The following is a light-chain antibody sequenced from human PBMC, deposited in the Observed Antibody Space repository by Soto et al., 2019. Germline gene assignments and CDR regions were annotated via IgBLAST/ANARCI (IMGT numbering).Light chain of an antibody. CDR2: DAS. J-gene: IGKJ1*01. CDR3: QQSYSTPWT. V-gene: IGKV3-11*01. CDR1: QSVGTY. Sequence: EIVLTQSPATLSLSPGERATLSCRASQSVGTYLAWYQHNPGQAPRLLIYDASNRATGIPARFSGSGSGTDFTLTISSLQPEDFATYYCQQSYSTPWTFGQGTKVEIK.